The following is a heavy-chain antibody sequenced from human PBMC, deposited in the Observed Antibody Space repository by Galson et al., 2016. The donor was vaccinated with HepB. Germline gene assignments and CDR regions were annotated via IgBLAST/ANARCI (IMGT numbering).Heavy chain of an antibody. CDR2: LSGSGGST. V-gene: IGHV3-23*01. J-gene: IGHJ4*02. Sequence: SLRLSCAASGFTFNNYAMSWVRQAPGKGLQRVSALSGSGGSTYYADSVKGRFSVSRDNSKNTLYLQMNSLRAEDTAVYYCAKGEAGSSWLLFDYWGQGTLVTVSS. D-gene: IGHD6-13*01. CDR3: AKGEAGSSWLLFDY. CDR1: GFTFNNYA.